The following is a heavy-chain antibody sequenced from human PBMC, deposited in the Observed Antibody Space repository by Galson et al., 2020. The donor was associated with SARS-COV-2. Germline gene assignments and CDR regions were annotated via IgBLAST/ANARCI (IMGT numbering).Heavy chain of an antibody. V-gene: IGHV4-39*01. CDR1: GASISSSSYY. CDR2: IYYSGST. CDR3: ASRNQFYGSGSPPGV. D-gene: IGHD3-10*01. Sequence: ASETLSLTCTVSGASISSSSYYWGWIRQPPGKGLEWIGSIYYSGSTYHNPSLKSRVTMSVDTSKNQFSLTLRSVTATDTAVYYCASRNQFYGSGSPPGVWGQGTRVTVSS. J-gene: IGHJ6*02.